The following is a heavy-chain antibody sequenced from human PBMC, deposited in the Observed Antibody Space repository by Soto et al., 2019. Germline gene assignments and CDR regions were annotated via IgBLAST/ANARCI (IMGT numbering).Heavy chain of an antibody. CDR2: VSTNGAT. Sequence: SETLSLTCTVSDDFISSYYWNWVRQPAGKGLEWIGRVSTNGATNYNPSLESRVTMSVDTSKNQFSLKLTSVTAADTAVYFCARADYEILTGSYAMDVWGQGTTVTVSS. D-gene: IGHD3-9*01. J-gene: IGHJ6*02. CDR1: DDFISSYY. CDR3: ARADYEILTGSYAMDV. V-gene: IGHV4-4*07.